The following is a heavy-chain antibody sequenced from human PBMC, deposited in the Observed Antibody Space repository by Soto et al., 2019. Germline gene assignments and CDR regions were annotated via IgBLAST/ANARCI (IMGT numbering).Heavy chain of an antibody. CDR2: ISGSGGST. D-gene: IGHD6-13*01. Sequence: GGSLRLSCAASGFTFSSYAMSWVRQAPGKGLEWVSAISGSGGSTYYADSVKGRFTISRDNSKNTLYLQMNSLRAEDTAVYYCAKPDTAAGHYYYYGMDVWGQGTTVTVSS. V-gene: IGHV3-23*01. CDR1: GFTFSSYA. J-gene: IGHJ6*02. CDR3: AKPDTAAGHYYYYGMDV.